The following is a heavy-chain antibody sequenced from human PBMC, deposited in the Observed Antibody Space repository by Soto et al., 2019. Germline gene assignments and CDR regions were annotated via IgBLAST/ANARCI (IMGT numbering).Heavy chain of an antibody. CDR1: GGSISSYY. J-gene: IGHJ4*02. CDR2: IYTSGST. V-gene: IGHV4-4*07. CDR3: VRGVRKPDFDY. Sequence: SETLSLTCTVSGGSISSYYCSWIRQPAGKGLEWIGCIYTSGSTNYNPSLKSRVTMSVDTSKNQFSLKLSSVTAADTAVYYCVRGVRKPDFDYWGQGTPVTVSS. D-gene: IGHD3-3*01.